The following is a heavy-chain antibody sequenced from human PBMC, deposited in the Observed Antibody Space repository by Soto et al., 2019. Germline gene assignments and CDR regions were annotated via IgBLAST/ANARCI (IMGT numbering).Heavy chain of an antibody. CDR2: IYPGDSDT. CDR3: AIPADYGGNSRFDF. Sequence: GESLKISCKGSGYSFTNYWIGWVRQMPGKGLEWMGLIYPGDSDTRYSPSFQSQVTISADKSISTAYLQWSSLKASDTAMYYCAIPADYGGNSRFDFWGQGTLVTVSS. CDR1: GYSFTNYW. V-gene: IGHV5-51*01. J-gene: IGHJ4*02. D-gene: IGHD4-17*01.